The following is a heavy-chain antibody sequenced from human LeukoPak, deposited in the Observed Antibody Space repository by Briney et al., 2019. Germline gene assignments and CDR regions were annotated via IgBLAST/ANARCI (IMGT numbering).Heavy chain of an antibody. V-gene: IGHV4-59*01. D-gene: IGHD2-2*01. CDR1: GGSISSYY. J-gene: IGHJ4*02. CDR2: IYYSGST. Sequence: SGTLSLACAVSGGSISSYYWSWIRQPPGKGLEWIGYIYYSGSTNYNPSLKSRVTISVDTSKNQFSLKLSSVTAADTAVYYCARAGGYQLLTLDYWGQGTLVTVSS. CDR3: ARAGGYQLLTLDY.